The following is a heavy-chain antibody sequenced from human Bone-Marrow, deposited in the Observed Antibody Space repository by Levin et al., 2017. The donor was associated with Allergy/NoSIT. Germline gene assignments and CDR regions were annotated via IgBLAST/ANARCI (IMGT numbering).Heavy chain of an antibody. CDR2: IIPMFGSA. D-gene: IGHD3-22*01. J-gene: IGHJ6*02. CDR3: ASAYYYDSSGYYTNSYYYGMDV. Sequence: ASVKVSCKASRGAFSSYVITWVRQAPGQGLEWVGGIIPMFGSANNAQKFQGRVTITADESTTTAYMELSSLRSEDTAVYYCASAYYYDSSGYYTNSYYYGMDVWGQGTTVTVSS. CDR1: RGAFSSYV. V-gene: IGHV1-69*13.